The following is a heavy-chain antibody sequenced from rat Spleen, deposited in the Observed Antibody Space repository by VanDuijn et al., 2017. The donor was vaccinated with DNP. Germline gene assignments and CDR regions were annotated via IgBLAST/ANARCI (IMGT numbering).Heavy chain of an antibody. CDR2: ISYSGSI. CDR1: GYSITSNY. Sequence: EVQLQESGPGLVKPSQSLSLTCSVTGYSITSNYWGWIRKFPGNKMEWMGYISYSGSIRYNPSLTSRVSITRDTSNNQFFLQLNSVTTEDTATYYCARWSRYFDYWGQGVMVTVSS. J-gene: IGHJ2*01. CDR3: ARWSRYFDY. V-gene: IGHV3-1*01.